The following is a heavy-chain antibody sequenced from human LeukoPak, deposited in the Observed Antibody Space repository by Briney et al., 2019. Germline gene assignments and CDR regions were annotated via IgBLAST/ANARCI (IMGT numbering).Heavy chain of an antibody. D-gene: IGHD4-17*01. CDR1: GGSISSYY. Sequence: SETLSLTCTVSGGSISSYYWSWIRQPAGKGLEWIGRIYTSGSTNYNPSLKSRVTISVDKSKNQFSLKLSSVTAAGTAVYYCARDPADYGDYVRWFDPWGQGTLVTVSS. J-gene: IGHJ5*02. CDR2: IYTSGST. V-gene: IGHV4-4*07. CDR3: ARDPADYGDYVRWFDP.